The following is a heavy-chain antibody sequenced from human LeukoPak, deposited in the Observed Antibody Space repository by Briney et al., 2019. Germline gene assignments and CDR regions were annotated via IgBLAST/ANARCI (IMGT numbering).Heavy chain of an antibody. CDR2: ISGSYGTT. CDR1: GFTFSSYA. D-gene: IGHD3-10*01. Sequence: GGSLRLSCAASGFTFSSYAMSWLRQAPGKGLEWVSSISGSYGTTYYADSVKGRFTISRDNSKNTLYLQMNSLRAEDTAVYYCARGYGSGSYYNVGYWGQGTLVTVSS. V-gene: IGHV3-23*01. J-gene: IGHJ4*02. CDR3: ARGYGSGSYYNVGY.